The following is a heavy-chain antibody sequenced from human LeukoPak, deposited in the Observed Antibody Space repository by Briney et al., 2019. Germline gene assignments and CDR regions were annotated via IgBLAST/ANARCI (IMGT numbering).Heavy chain of an antibody. CDR3: ARDAVGYYDGTGCYNRRSVFDV. CDR2: IYHSGST. Sequence: PSETLSLTCTVSGYSINTSKYWGWIRQPPGEGLEWIGSIYHSGSTYYSPSLQSRVIISVDTYKNQFSLKLNSVTAADTAVYYCARDAVGYYDGTGCYNRRSVFDVWGQGKMVTVSS. V-gene: IGHV4-38-2*02. CDR1: GYSINTSKY. D-gene: IGHD2-2*02. J-gene: IGHJ3*01.